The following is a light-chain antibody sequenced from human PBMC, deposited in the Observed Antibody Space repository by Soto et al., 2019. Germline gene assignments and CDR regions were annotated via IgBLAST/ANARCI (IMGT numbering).Light chain of an antibody. CDR3: QQYYSTPRT. J-gene: IGKJ1*01. CDR1: KRVLYSSNNKNY. Sequence: IVMTQSPYSLSVSLGERATINCKSSKRVLYSSNNKNYLAWYQQKPGQPPKLLIYWASTRESGVPDRFSGSGSGTDFTLTISSLQAEDVAVYYCQQYYSTPRTFGQGTKVDIK. V-gene: IGKV4-1*01. CDR2: WAS.